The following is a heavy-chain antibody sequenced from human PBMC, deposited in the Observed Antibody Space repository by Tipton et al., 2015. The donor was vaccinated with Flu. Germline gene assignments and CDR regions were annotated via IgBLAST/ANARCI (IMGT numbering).Heavy chain of an antibody. CDR1: GDSISNNY. CDR2: VYNSGTT. D-gene: IGHD6-19*01. Sequence: TLSLTCTVSGDSISNNYWSWIRQPPGKGLEWIGYVYNSGTTKFNPPFRSRATISADTSKNQFSLRLSSVTAADTAVYYCARRWEWLGWFDPWGQGTLVTVSS. CDR3: ARRWEWLGWFDP. J-gene: IGHJ5*02. V-gene: IGHV4-59*08.